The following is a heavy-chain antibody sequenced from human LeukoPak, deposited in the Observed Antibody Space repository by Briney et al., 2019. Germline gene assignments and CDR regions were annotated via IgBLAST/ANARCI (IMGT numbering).Heavy chain of an antibody. V-gene: IGHV4-59*08. J-gene: IGHJ4*02. CDR1: SGSISSYH. D-gene: IGHD3-16*01. Sequence: SETLSLTGTGYSGSISSYHWGWLRQPPGKGLEWVGYMYYIGSTKYKPSLKSPVTISVDPSKNQFSLKLTSLTAADTAVYYCVRLGKITISYFDYWGQGTLVTVSS. CDR2: MYYIGST. CDR3: VRLGKITISYFDY.